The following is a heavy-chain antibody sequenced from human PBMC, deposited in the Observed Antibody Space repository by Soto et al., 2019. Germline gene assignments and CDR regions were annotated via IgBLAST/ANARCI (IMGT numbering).Heavy chain of an antibody. CDR2: IYYSGST. V-gene: IGHV4-39*01. J-gene: IGHJ6*02. CDR3: ARTPLNNWNDGTYYYYGMDV. CDR1: GGAISSSSYC. D-gene: IGHD1-1*01. Sequence: SETLALTCTVSGGAISSSSYCWGWLRQPPGEGLEWIGRIYYSGSTYSNPSLKSRVTISVDTSKNQFSLKLSSVTAADTAVYYCARTPLNNWNDGTYYYYGMDVWGQGTTVT.